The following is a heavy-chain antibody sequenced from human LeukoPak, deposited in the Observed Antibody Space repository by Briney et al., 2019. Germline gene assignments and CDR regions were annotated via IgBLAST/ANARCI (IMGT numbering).Heavy chain of an antibody. CDR1: GVSFSGYY. V-gene: IGHV4-34*01. Sequence: SETLSLTCAVYGVSFSGYYWSWIRQPPGKGLEWIGEINHSGSTNYNPSLKSRVTISVDTSKNQFSLKLSSVTAADTAVYYCARSGYYPTNWFDPWGQGTLVTVSS. CDR3: ARSGYYPTNWFDP. D-gene: IGHD3-22*01. CDR2: INHSGST. J-gene: IGHJ5*02.